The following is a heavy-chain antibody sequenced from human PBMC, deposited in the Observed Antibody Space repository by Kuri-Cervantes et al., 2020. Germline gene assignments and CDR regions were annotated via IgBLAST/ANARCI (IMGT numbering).Heavy chain of an antibody. D-gene: IGHD6-13*01. Sequence: SETLSLTCAVYGGSFSGYYWSWIRQPPGKGLEWIGEINHSGSTNYNPSLKSRVTISVDKSKNQFSLKLSSVTAADTAVYYCARGLSVAAGKDGWFGPWGQGTLVTVSS. CDR3: ARGLSVAAGKDGWFGP. V-gene: IGHV4-34*01. J-gene: IGHJ5*02. CDR2: INHSGST. CDR1: GGSFSGYY.